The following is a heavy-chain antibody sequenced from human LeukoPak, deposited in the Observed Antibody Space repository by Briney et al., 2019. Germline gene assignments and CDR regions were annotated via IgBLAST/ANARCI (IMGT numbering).Heavy chain of an antibody. D-gene: IGHD6-6*01. CDR2: SGTT. J-gene: IGHJ6*03. Sequence: SETLSLTCTVSGGSISSGSYCWSWIRQPAGKGLEWIGTSGTTYYSPSLKSRVTISLDTSKNQFSLKLSSVTAADTAIYYCARDFSSSSTVYYYYYMDVWGKGTTVTVSS. V-gene: IGHV4-61*02. CDR3: ARDFSSSSTVYYYYYMDV. CDR1: GGSISSGSYC.